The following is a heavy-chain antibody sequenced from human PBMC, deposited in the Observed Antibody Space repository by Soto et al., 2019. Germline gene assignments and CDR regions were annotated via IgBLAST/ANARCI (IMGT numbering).Heavy chain of an antibody. V-gene: IGHV1-58*01. D-gene: IGHD1-20*01. CDR2: LVVGSGNT. Sequence: SVKVSCKTSGFMFTSSAVQWVRQARGQRLEWIGWLVVGSGNTHYAQHFQERVTMTRDTSIGTAYMELSRLRSDDTAVYYCARALNWNAVFDYWGQGTLVTVSS. CDR1: GFMFTSSA. CDR3: ARALNWNAVFDY. J-gene: IGHJ4*02.